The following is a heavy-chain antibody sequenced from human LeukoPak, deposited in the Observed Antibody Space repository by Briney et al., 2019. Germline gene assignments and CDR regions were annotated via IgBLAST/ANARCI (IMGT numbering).Heavy chain of an antibody. J-gene: IGHJ4*02. CDR1: GFTFSNAW. D-gene: IGHD3-10*01. Sequence: GGSLRLSCAASGFTFSNAWMSWVRQAPGKGLEWVGRIKSKTDGGTTDYAAPVKGRFTISRDDSKNTLYLQMNSLKTEDTAAYYCTTGLELLWFGELSRNFDYWGQGTLVTVSS. CDR3: TTGLELLWFGELSRNFDY. CDR2: IKSKTDGGTT. V-gene: IGHV3-15*01.